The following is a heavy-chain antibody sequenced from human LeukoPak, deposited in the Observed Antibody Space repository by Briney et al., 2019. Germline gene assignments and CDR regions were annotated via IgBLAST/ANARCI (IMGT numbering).Heavy chain of an antibody. CDR3: AELGITMIGGV. J-gene: IGHJ6*04. V-gene: IGHV3-23*01. Sequence: GGSLRVSCAASGFTFSSYAMNWVRQAPGKGLEWVSAINGGGGSTYNADSVKGRFTISRDNSKNTLYLQMNSLRAEGTAVYYCAELGITMIGGVWGKGTTVTISS. D-gene: IGHD3-10*02. CDR1: GFTFSSYA. CDR2: INGGGGST.